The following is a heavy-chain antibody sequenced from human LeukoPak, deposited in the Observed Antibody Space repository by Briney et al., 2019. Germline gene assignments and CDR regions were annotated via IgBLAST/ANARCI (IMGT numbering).Heavy chain of an antibody. V-gene: IGHV1-18*01. CDR2: ISGHNENP. J-gene: IGHJ5*02. D-gene: IGHD2-15*01. Sequence: ASVKVSCKASGYTFTSFGISWLRQAPGQGLEWMGWISGHNENPHYAQNLKDRVTMTTDTSSSTAYMELRSLRSDDTAVYYSARVGRGCSETRCTWTDWLDPWGQGTLVTVSS. CDR1: GYTFTSFG. CDR3: ARVGRGCSETRCTWTDWLDP.